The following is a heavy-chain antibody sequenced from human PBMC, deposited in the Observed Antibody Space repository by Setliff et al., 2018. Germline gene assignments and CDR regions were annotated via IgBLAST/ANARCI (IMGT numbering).Heavy chain of an antibody. CDR2: ISYSGSDT. J-gene: IGHJ4*02. CDR3: AKVITAIGYPPFDS. V-gene: IGHV3-30*04. D-gene: IGHD6-13*01. Sequence: GESLKISCTASGFHFRSFAMHWVRQSPGEGLEWVAAISYSGSDTYYADSVEGRFSISRDNSRDTLFLQMNRLRAEDTAFYYCAKVITAIGYPPFDSWGQGVLVTVSS. CDR1: GFHFRSFA.